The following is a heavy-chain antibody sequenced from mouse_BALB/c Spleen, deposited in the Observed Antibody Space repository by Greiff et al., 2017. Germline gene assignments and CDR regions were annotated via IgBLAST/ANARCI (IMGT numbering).Heavy chain of an antibody. D-gene: IGHD3-1*01. CDR3: ARSGDY. J-gene: IGHJ2*01. V-gene: IGHV5-17*02. Sequence: GVEWVAYISSGSSTIYYADTVKGRFTISRDNPKNTLFLQMTSLRSEDTAMYYCARSGDYWGQGTTLTVSS. CDR2: ISSGSSTI.